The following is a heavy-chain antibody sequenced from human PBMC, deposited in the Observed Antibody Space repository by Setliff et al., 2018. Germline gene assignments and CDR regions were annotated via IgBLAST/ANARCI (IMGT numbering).Heavy chain of an antibody. CDR3: VAVRWNYPTV. D-gene: IGHD1-7*01. V-gene: IGHV3-7*01. CDR1: GFTFTNYW. J-gene: IGHJ4*02. CDR2: IKQDESEK. Sequence: GGSLRLSCAASGFTFTNYWINWVRKAPGKGLEWVANIKQDESEKHYVGTVKGRFTISRDNARNSVYLQMNSLRAEDAAVYYCVAVRWNYPTVWGQGTLVTVAS.